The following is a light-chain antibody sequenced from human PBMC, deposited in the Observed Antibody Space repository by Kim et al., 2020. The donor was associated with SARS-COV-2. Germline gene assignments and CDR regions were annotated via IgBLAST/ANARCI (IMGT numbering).Light chain of an antibody. CDR1: QSVLYSSNNNNY. CDR2: WAS. CDR3: QQYYSTPYT. V-gene: IGKV4-1*01. J-gene: IGKJ2*01. Sequence: RATINCNARQSVLYSSNNNNYLAWYQQKPEQPPKLLICWASTRESGVPDRFSGSGSGTDFTLTISSMQAEDVAVYYCQQYYSTPYTFGQGTKLEI.